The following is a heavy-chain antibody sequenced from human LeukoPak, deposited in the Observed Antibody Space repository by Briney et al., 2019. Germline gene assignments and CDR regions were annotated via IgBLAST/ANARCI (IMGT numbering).Heavy chain of an antibody. CDR2: IIPILGIA. D-gene: IGHD2-15*01. V-gene: IGHV1-69*04. CDR1: GGTFSSYA. J-gene: IGHJ6*02. CDR3: ARDEKLQIYGMDV. Sequence: VASVKVSCKASGGTFSSYAISWVRQAPGQGLEWMGRIIPILGIANYAQKFQGRVTITADKSTSTAYMELSSLRSEDTAVYHCARDEKLQIYGMDVWGQGTTVTVSS.